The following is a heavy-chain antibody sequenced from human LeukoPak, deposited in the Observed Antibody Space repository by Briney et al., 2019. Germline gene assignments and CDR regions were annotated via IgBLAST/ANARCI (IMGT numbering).Heavy chain of an antibody. CDR1: GFTFSSYG. V-gene: IGHV3-33*01. J-gene: IGHJ4*02. Sequence: WGSLRLSCAASGFTFSSYGMHWVRQAPGKGLEWVAVIWYDGSNKYYAGSVKGRFTISRDNAKNSLYLQMNSLSVEDTAVYYCARDHVRPYYFEYWGQGILVTVSS. CDR3: ARDHVRPYYFEY. CDR2: IWYDGSNK.